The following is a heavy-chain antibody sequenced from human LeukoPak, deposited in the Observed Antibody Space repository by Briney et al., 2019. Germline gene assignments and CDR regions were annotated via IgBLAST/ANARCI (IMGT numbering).Heavy chain of an antibody. J-gene: IGHJ6*03. CDR3: AKDPNFYYCMDV. V-gene: IGHV3-23*01. CDR1: GFTFNNYA. Sequence: GGSLRLSCAASGFTFNNYAMNWVRQAPGKGLEWVSSISGSGGKTYYADSVKGRFTISRDNSKNTLYLQMNSLRAEDTAVYYCAKDPNFYYCMDVWGKGTTVTISS. CDR2: ISGSGGKT.